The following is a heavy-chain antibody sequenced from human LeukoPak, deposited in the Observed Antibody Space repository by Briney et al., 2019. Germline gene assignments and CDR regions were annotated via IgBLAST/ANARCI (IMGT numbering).Heavy chain of an antibody. J-gene: IGHJ6*02. CDR1: GGSFSGYY. Sequence: MASETLSLTCAVYGGSFSGYYWSWIRQPPGKGLEWIGEINHSGSTNYNPSLKSRVTISVDTSKNQFSLKLSSVTAADTAVYYCESGRPYYYGMDVWGQGTTVTVSS. V-gene: IGHV4-34*01. CDR3: ESGRPYYYGMDV. CDR2: INHSGST.